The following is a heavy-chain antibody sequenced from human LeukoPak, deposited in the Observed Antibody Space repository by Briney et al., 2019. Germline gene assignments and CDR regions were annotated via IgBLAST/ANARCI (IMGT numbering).Heavy chain of an antibody. D-gene: IGHD4-23*01. CDR1: GGSISSSSYY. J-gene: IGHJ3*02. V-gene: IGHV4-39*01. Sequence: PSETLSLTCTVSGGSISSSSYYWGWIRQPPGKGLEWIGSIYYSGSTYYNPSLKSRVTIPVDTSKNQFSLKLSSVTAADTAVYYCARLAVVTPLNDAFDIWGQGTMVTVSS. CDR3: ARLAVVTPLNDAFDI. CDR2: IYYSGST.